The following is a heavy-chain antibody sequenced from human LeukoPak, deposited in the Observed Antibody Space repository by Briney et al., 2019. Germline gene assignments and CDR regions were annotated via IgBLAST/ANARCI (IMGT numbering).Heavy chain of an antibody. CDR1: GYTFTSYG. CDR3: ARESAYYYYMDV. Sequence: GAAVKVSCKASGYTFTSYGISWVRQAPGQGLEWMGWISAYNGNTNYAQKLQGRVTMTTDTSTSTASMELRSLRSDDTAVYYCARESAYYYYMDVWGKGTTVTVSS. J-gene: IGHJ6*03. V-gene: IGHV1-18*01. CDR2: ISAYNGNT.